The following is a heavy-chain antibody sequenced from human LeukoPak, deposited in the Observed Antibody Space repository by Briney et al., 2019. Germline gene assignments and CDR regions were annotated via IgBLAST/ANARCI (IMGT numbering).Heavy chain of an antibody. CDR2: IYYSGSI. D-gene: IGHD3-22*01. CDR1: GASFSGYY. J-gene: IGHJ4*02. Sequence: SSETLSLTCAVYGASFSGYYWSWIRQPPGKGLEWIGDIYYSGSIKYNPSLKSRVTMSVDTSKNQFSLKLSSVTAADTAIYYCARENPSGYYNRPIDYWGQGTLVTVSS. CDR3: ARENPSGYYNRPIDY. V-gene: IGHV4-59*01.